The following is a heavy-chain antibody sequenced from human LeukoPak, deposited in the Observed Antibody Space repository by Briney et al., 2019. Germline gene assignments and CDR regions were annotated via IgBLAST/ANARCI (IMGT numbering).Heavy chain of an antibody. D-gene: IGHD3-10*01. V-gene: IGHV3-23*01. CDR2: LRGNDET. CDR3: ARASWVSDPDAVR. CDR1: GISFRNYA. J-gene: IGHJ4*02. Sequence: GGSLRLSCAASGISFRNYAMSCVRQAPARGPEWVSSLRGNDETFYADSVKGRFTLSRDDSRNTVYLQLNNLRVEDTAIYYCARASWVSDPDAVRWGQGTQVTVSS.